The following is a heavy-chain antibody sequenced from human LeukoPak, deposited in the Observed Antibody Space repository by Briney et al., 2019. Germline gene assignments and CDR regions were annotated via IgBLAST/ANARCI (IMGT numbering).Heavy chain of an antibody. D-gene: IGHD5-24*01. CDR2: ISYDGSNK. J-gene: IGHJ4*02. V-gene: IGHV3-30-3*01. Sequence: PGGSLRLSCAASGFTFSSYAMHWDRQAPGKGLEWVAVISYDGSNKYYADSVKGRFTISRDNSKNTLYLQMNSLRAEDTAVYYCAREMATSFDYWGQGTLVTVSS. CDR1: GFTFSSYA. CDR3: AREMATSFDY.